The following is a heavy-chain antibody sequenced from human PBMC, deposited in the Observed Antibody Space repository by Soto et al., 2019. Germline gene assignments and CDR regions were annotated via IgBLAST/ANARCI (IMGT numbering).Heavy chain of an antibody. CDR2: IKQDGSEK. CDR3: ARENLITIFGVVITDFHGAKDYYYYMDV. Sequence: GGSLRLSCAASGFTFSSYWMSWVRQAPGKGLEWVANIKQDGSEKYYVDSVKGRFTISRDNAKNSLYLQMNSLRAEDTAVYYCARENLITIFGVVITDFHGAKDYYYYMDVWGKGTTVTVSS. D-gene: IGHD3-3*01. CDR1: GFTFSSYW. V-gene: IGHV3-7*01. J-gene: IGHJ6*03.